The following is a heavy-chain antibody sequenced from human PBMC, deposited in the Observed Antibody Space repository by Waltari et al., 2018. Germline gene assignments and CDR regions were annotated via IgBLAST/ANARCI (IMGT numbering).Heavy chain of an antibody. D-gene: IGHD6-13*01. Sequence: QITLKESGPTLVKPTQTLTLTCTFSGFSLSTSGVGVGWIRQPPGKALEWLALIYWNDDKRYSPTLKSRLTITKDTSKNQGVLTMTNMDHVDTATYYCAHSILSSSGYFQSYYYYMDVWGKGTTVTVSS. V-gene: IGHV2-5*01. CDR3: AHSILSSSGYFQSYYYYMDV. CDR1: GFSLSTSGVG. CDR2: IYWNDDK. J-gene: IGHJ6*03.